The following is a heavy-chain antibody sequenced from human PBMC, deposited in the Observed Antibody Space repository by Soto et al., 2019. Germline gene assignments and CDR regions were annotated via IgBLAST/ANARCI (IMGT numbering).Heavy chain of an antibody. CDR1: GGSIGSGGYS. CDR3: ARASGKDTAMDYFDY. V-gene: IGHV4-30-2*01. Sequence: SETLSLTCAVSGGSIGSGGYSWSWIRQPPGKGLEWIGYIYHSGSTYYNPSLKSRVTISVDRSKNQFSLKLSSVTAADTAVYYCARASGKDTAMDYFDYWGQGTLVTVSS. D-gene: IGHD5-18*01. CDR2: IYHSGST. J-gene: IGHJ4*02.